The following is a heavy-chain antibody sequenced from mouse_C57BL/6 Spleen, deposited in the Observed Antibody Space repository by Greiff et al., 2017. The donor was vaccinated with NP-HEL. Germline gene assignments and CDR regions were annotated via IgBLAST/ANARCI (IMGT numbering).Heavy chain of an antibody. Sequence: QVQLQQSGPGLVAPSQSLSITCTVSGFSLTSYGVHWVRQPPGKGLEWLVVIRSDGSTTYNSALKSRLSISKDNSKSQVFLKMNSLQTDDTAMYYCARHEGLGRLSTWFAYWGQGTLVTVSA. CDR1: GFSLTSYG. CDR3: ARHEGLGRLSTWFAY. J-gene: IGHJ3*01. D-gene: IGHD4-1*01. V-gene: IGHV2-6-1*01. CDR2: IRSDGST.